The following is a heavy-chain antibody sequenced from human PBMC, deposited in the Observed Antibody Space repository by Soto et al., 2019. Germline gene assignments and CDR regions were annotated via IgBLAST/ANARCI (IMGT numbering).Heavy chain of an antibody. V-gene: IGHV3-11*06. J-gene: IGHJ6*04. CDR3: ACVAPTIFGAQFHQNLVDV. CDR1: GFKFPDYH. Sequence: QVQLVQSGGGLVEPGGSLRLSCAASGFKFPDYHMTWIRQAQGKGLEWISYINSRGTYTTYADSVRGRFTVSRDNAKNSLYLQMDSLTGEDTAVYYCACVAPTIFGAQFHQNLVDVWGKGNMVTVAS. D-gene: IGHD3-3*01. CDR2: INSRGTYT.